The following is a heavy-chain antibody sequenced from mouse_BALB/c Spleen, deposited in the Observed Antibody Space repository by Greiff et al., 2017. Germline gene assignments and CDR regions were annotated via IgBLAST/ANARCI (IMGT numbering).Heavy chain of an antibody. J-gene: IGHJ4*01. CDR3: ARLGPLYAMDY. V-gene: IGHV1-80*01. D-gene: IGHD6-1*01. CDR1: GYAFSSYW. Sequence: QVQLQQSGAELVRPGSSVKISCKASGYAFSSYWMNWVKQRPGQGLEWIGQIYPGDGDTNYNGKFKGKATLTADKSSSTAYMQLSSLTSEDSAVYFCARLGPLYAMDYWGQGTSVTVSS. CDR2: IYPGDGDT.